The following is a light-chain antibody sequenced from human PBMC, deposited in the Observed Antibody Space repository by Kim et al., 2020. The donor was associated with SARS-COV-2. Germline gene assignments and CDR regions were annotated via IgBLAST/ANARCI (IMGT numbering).Light chain of an antibody. CDR2: GAS. CDR3: QQYNNWPWT. J-gene: IGKJ1*01. CDR1: QGISTN. Sequence: DIVMTQSPVTLSVSPGERVTLSCRASQGISTNLGWYQQKPGQAPRLLIYGASTRATGIPARFSGSGSGTEFTLTISSLQSEDFAVYYCQQYNNWPWTFGQGTKVEIK. V-gene: IGKV3-15*01.